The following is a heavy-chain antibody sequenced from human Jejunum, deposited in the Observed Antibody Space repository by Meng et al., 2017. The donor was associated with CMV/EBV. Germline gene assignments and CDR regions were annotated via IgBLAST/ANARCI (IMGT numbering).Heavy chain of an antibody. D-gene: IGHD3-16*01. CDR1: GFTLSRAA. Sequence: GFTLSRAAMQGVRQARGQRPEWIGWIVAGGESTEYAQKFQKRVTITRDMSTSTVYMELISLTSEDTATYYCATVYDSYYHLSGLDVWGQGTTVTVSS. J-gene: IGHJ6*02. V-gene: IGHV1-58*02. CDR3: ATVYDSYYHLSGLDV. CDR2: IVAGGEST.